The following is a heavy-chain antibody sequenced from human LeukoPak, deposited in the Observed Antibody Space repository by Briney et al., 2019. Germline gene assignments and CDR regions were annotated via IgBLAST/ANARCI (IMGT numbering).Heavy chain of an antibody. J-gene: IGHJ4*02. V-gene: IGHV4-59*12. Sequence: PSETLSLTCTVSGGSTSGYFWSWIRQPPGKGLEWIGHIYYSGSTNYNPSLKSRVTISVDTSNNQFSLRLTSVTAADTAVYYCARDLRGGWYYFDYWGQGTLVTVSS. CDR3: ARDLRGGWYYFDY. CDR2: IYYSGST. D-gene: IGHD6-19*01. CDR1: GGSTSGYF.